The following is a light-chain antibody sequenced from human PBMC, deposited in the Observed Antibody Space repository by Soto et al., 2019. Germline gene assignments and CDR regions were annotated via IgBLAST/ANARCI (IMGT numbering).Light chain of an antibody. V-gene: IGLV2-14*01. J-gene: IGLJ1*01. CDR3: SSFTSSSTYV. CDR2: DVN. CDR1: SSDVGIYNY. Sequence: QSVLTQPASVSGSPGQSITLSCTGTSSDVGIYNYVSWYQQHPGKAPKLMIYDVNNRPSGISNRFSGSKSGNTASLTISGLQAVDDADYDCSSFTSSSTYVFGTGTKVTVL.